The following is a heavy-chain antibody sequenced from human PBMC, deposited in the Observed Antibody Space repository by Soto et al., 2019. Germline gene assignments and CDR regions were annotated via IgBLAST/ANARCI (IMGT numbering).Heavy chain of an antibody. D-gene: IGHD2-15*01. V-gene: IGHV3-23*01. CDR1: GFTFSNHA. CDR3: VNDWDEADCSGGSCIGY. CDR2: IGGSDGRT. Sequence: PAGSLSLSCAVSGFTFSNHAMSWVRQAQGKGLGWVSTIGGSDGRTYYADSVKGRFTISRDNSKNTLDLQMNNLRVEETAKYYCVNDWDEADCSGGSCIGYWGQGTLVTVSS. J-gene: IGHJ4*02.